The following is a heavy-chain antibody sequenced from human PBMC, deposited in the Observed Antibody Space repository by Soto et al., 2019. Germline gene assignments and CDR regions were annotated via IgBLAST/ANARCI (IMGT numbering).Heavy chain of an antibody. CDR3: ARDQFYYGSGSPSY. Sequence: PGGSLRLSCAASGFTFSSYAMHWVRQAPGKGLEWVAVISYDGSNKYYADSVKGRFTISRDNSKNTLYLQMNSLRAEDTAVYYCARDQFYYGSGSPSYWGQGTLVTVSS. J-gene: IGHJ4*02. D-gene: IGHD3-10*01. CDR1: GFTFSSYA. V-gene: IGHV3-30-3*01. CDR2: ISYDGSNK.